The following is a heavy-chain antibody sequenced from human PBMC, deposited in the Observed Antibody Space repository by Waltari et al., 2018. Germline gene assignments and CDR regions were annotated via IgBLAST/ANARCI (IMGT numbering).Heavy chain of an antibody. Sequence: EVQLVETGGGLIQPGGSLRLSCAASGFTVSSNYMSWVRQAPGKGLSWVSGIYSGVSTYYADAVKVRFTISRDNSKNTLYLQMNSLRAEDMAVYYCARDQGLDSSGHAFDIWGQGTMVTVSS. CDR2: IYSGVST. CDR1: GFTVSSNY. V-gene: IGHV3-53*02. J-gene: IGHJ3*02. CDR3: ARDQGLDSSGHAFDI. D-gene: IGHD6-19*01.